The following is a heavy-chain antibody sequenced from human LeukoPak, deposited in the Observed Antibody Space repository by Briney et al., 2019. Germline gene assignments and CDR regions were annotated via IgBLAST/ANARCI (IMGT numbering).Heavy chain of an antibody. CDR3: ARVRVHVLLWFGELGYFDY. Sequence: ASVKVSCKASGYTFTSYGISWVRQAPGQGLEWMGWISAYNGNTNYAQKLQGRVTMTTDTSTSTAYMELRSLRSDDTAVYYCARVRVHVLLWFGELGYFDYWGQGTLVTVSS. V-gene: IGHV1-18*01. CDR1: GYTFTSYG. J-gene: IGHJ4*02. D-gene: IGHD3-10*01. CDR2: ISAYNGNT.